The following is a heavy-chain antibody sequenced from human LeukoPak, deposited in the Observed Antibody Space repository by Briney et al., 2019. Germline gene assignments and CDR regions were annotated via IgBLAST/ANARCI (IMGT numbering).Heavy chain of an antibody. V-gene: IGHV3-7*01. CDR1: GFIFSSYW. J-gene: IGHJ4*02. D-gene: IGHD5-18*01. CDR3: ARRATTERGHSYDLDF. Sequence: GGSLRLSCAASGFIFSSYWMTWVRQAPGKGLEWVANIKQDGSEKFYMDSVKGRFTISRDNDKNSLYVQMNTLRAEDTAIYYCARRATTERGHSYDLDFWGQGTLVTVSS. CDR2: IKQDGSEK.